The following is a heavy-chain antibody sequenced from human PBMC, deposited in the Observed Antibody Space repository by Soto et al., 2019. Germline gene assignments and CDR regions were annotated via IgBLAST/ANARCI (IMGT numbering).Heavy chain of an antibody. V-gene: IGHV1-58*01. CDR3: AADRPQGELLNYYYGLDV. CDR2: IVVGSGNT. D-gene: IGHD1-26*01. J-gene: IGHJ6*02. CDR1: GFTFTSSA. Sequence: GASVKVSCKASGFTFTSSAVQWVRPARGQGLEWIGWIVVGSGNTNYAQKFQERVTITRDMSTSTAYMELSSLRSEDTAAYYCAADRPQGELLNYYYGLDVWGQVTTVTVS.